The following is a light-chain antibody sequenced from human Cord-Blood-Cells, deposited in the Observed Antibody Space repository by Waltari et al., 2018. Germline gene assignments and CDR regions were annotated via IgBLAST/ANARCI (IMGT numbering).Light chain of an antibody. J-gene: IGLJ1*01. V-gene: IGLV2-14*01. CDR1: SSDVGGYTY. CDR2: DVS. CDR3: SSYTSSSTLYV. Sequence: QSALTQPASVSGSPGQSITISCTGTSSDVGGYTYASWYQQQPGKAPKLMIYDVSNRPSGVSNRFSGSKSGNTASLTISGLQAEDEADYYCSSYTSSSTLYVFGTGTKVTVL.